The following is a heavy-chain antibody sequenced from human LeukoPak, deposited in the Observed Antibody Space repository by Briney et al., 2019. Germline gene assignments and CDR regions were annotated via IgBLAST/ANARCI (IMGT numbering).Heavy chain of an antibody. CDR3: ASFGCREDGSYSWRPAYLSDY. CDR1: GGTFSSYA. Sequence: SVKVSCKASGGTFSSYAISWVRQAPGQGLEWMGRIIPIFGIANYAQKFQGRVTITADKSTSTAYMELSSLRSEDTAVYYCASFGCREDGSYSWRPAYLSDYWGQGTLVTVSS. CDR2: IIPIFGIA. V-gene: IGHV1-69*04. D-gene: IGHD1-26*01. J-gene: IGHJ4*02.